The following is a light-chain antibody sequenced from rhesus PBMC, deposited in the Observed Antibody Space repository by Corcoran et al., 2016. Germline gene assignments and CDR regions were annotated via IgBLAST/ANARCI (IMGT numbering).Light chain of an antibody. CDR1: SSNIGGHY. CDR2: ENN. V-gene: IGLV1-85*01. Sequence: QSVLTQPPSVSGAPGQRVTISCTGSSSNIGGHYVHWYQQLPGTAPKLLIYENNKRPSGVSDRFSGSQSGTSASLTITGLQSEDEADYYCQSYDSSLSAYIFGAGTRLTVL. J-gene: IGLJ1*01. CDR3: QSYDSSLSAYI.